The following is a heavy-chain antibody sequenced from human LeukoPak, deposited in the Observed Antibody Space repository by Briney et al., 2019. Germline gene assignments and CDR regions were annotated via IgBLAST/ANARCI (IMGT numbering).Heavy chain of an antibody. J-gene: IGHJ4*02. Sequence: GGSLRLSCAASGFTFSSYWMHWVRQAPGKGLVWVSRINSDGSSASYADSVRGRFTISRDNSKSTLSLQMNSLRAEDTAIYYCATYRQVLLPFESWGQGTLVTVSS. V-gene: IGHV3-74*01. CDR1: GFTFSSYW. D-gene: IGHD2-8*02. CDR2: INSDGSSA. CDR3: ATYRQVLLPFES.